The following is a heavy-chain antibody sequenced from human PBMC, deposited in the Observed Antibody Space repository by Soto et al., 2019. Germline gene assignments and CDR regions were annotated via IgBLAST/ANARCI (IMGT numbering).Heavy chain of an antibody. D-gene: IGHD2-15*01. J-gene: IGHJ4*02. Sequence: PSETLSLTCTVSGGTITSDDYHWTWIRQPPGKGLEWIGFIYYSGTYYNPSLRGQVTISVDTPKNEFSLKLSSVTAADTAVYYCARDLAYCASGSCYAKWGSWGQGTLVTVSS. V-gene: IGHV4-30-4*01. CDR3: ARDLAYCASGSCYAKWGS. CDR2: IYYSGT. CDR1: GGTITSDDYH.